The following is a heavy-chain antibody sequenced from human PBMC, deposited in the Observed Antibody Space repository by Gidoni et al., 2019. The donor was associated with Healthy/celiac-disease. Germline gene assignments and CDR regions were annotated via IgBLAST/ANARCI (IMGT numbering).Heavy chain of an antibody. CDR3: ARDPSDYVHYYGMDV. D-gene: IGHD4-17*01. J-gene: IGHJ6*02. V-gene: IGHV3-48*02. Sequence: EVQLVESGGGLVQPGGSLRLSCAASGFTFSSYSMNWVRQAPGKGLEWVSYISSSSSTIYYADSVKGRFTISRDNAKNSLYLQMNSLRDEDTAVYYCARDPSDYVHYYGMDVWGQGTTVTVSS. CDR1: GFTFSSYS. CDR2: ISSSSSTI.